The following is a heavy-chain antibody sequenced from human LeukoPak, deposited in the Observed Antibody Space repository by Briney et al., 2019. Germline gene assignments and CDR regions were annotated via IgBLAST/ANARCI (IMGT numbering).Heavy chain of an antibody. Sequence: GGSLRLSCAASGFTFSSYAMSWVRQAPGKGLEWVSAISGCGGSTYYADSVKGRFTISRDNSKNTLYLQMNSLRAEDTAVYYCAKRTTDSSGNYYDDYWGQGTLFTVSS. CDR2: ISGCGGST. D-gene: IGHD3-22*01. CDR3: AKRTTDSSGNYYDDY. J-gene: IGHJ4*02. CDR1: GFTFSSYA. V-gene: IGHV3-23*01.